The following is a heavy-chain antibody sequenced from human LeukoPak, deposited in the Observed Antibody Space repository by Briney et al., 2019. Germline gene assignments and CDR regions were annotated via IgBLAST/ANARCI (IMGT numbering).Heavy chain of an antibody. Sequence: PGGSLRLSCAASGIIFTNAWMSWVRQAPGKGLEWVGRVKRRTDSGTTDYAAPVKGRFTISRDDSRRTLYLQMNSLKTEDTAVYYCTSDRGTSFDSWGQGTLVTVSS. CDR1: GIIFTNAW. V-gene: IGHV3-15*01. D-gene: IGHD1-14*01. CDR2: VKRRTDSGTT. CDR3: TSDRGTSFDS. J-gene: IGHJ4*02.